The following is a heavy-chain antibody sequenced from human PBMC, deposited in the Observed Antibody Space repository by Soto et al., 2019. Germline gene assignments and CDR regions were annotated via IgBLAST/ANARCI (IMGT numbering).Heavy chain of an antibody. CDR2: ISGSGCST. V-gene: IGHV3-23*01. D-gene: IGHD6-6*01. CDR1: GFTFSSYA. Sequence: PGGSLRLSGASSGFTFSSYAMSWVRHAPGKGLELVSAISGSGCSTYDADSVKGRFTISRDNSKNTLYLQMNSLRAEDTAVYYCAKDEYSSSYTTPYYYYGMDVWGQGTTVTVSS. CDR3: AKDEYSSSYTTPYYYYGMDV. J-gene: IGHJ6*02.